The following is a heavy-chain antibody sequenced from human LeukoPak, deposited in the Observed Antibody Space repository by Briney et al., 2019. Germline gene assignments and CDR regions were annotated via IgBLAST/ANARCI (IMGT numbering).Heavy chain of an antibody. CDR2: INTDGSST. Sequence: GGSPRLSCAASGFTFSNYWMHWVRQAPGKGLVWVSRINTDGSSTTYADSVKGRFTISRDSAKNTLYLQMNSLRAEETAVYYCARESYCSGGSCYSGRAFDIWGQGTMVTVSS. J-gene: IGHJ3*02. CDR1: GFTFSNYW. V-gene: IGHV3-74*01. D-gene: IGHD2-15*01. CDR3: ARESYCSGGSCYSGRAFDI.